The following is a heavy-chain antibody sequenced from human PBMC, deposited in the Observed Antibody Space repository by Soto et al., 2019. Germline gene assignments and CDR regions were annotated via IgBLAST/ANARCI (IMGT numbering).Heavy chain of an antibody. J-gene: IGHJ4*02. Sequence: ASVRVSCKASGYTFTSYGISWVRQAPGQGLEWMGWISAYNGNTNYAQKLQGRVTMTTDTSTSTAYMELRSLRSDDTAVYYCARDCSGGSCYVGYFDYWGQGTLVTVSS. CDR1: GYTFTSYG. CDR2: ISAYNGNT. D-gene: IGHD2-15*01. V-gene: IGHV1-18*01. CDR3: ARDCSGGSCYVGYFDY.